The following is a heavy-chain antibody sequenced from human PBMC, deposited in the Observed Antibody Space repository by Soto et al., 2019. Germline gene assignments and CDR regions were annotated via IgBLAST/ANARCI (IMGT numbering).Heavy chain of an antibody. J-gene: IGHJ6*02. CDR1: GYTFTSYD. CDR2: MNPNIGNT. D-gene: IGHD3-22*01. CDR3: ARDQGDSSGHYYYYYGMEV. Sequence: ASVKVSCKASGYTFTSYDINWVRQATGQGLEWMGWMNPNIGNTDYAQKFQGRVTITTDDSMSTAYMELSSLRSEDTAVYYCARDQGDSSGHYYYYYGMEVWGQGTTVTVSS. V-gene: IGHV1-8*01.